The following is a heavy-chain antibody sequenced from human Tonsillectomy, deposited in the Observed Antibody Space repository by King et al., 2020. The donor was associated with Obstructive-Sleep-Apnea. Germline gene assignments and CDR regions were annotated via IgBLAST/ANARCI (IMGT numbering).Heavy chain of an antibody. D-gene: IGHD2-8*02. V-gene: IGHV3-9*01. CDR1: GFTFDDYA. Sequence: DVQLVESGGGLVQPGRSLRLSCAASGFTFDDYAMHWVRQGPGKGLEWVSGISWNSGTIGYADSVKGRFTISRDNAKKSLYLQMNSLRAEDTALYYCAKDLTAVLWGSSDYWGQGTLVTVSS. CDR3: AKDLTAVLWGSSDY. CDR2: ISWNSGTI. J-gene: IGHJ4*02.